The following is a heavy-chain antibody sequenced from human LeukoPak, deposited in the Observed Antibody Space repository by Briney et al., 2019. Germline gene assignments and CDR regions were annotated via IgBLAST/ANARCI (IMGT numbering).Heavy chain of an antibody. CDR1: GGSISSYY. CDR3: ARLERGYYYYMDV. CDR2: IYHSGST. J-gene: IGHJ6*03. Sequence: TSETLSLTCTVSGGSISSYYWSWIRQPPGKGLEWIGYIYHSGSTYYNPSLKSRVTISVDRSKNQFSLKLSSVTAADTAAYYCARLERGYYYYMDVWGKGTTVTVSS. V-gene: IGHV4-59*12. D-gene: IGHD1-1*01.